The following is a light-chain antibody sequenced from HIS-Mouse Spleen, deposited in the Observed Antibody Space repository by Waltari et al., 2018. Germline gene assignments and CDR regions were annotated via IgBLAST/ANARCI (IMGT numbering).Light chain of an antibody. J-gene: IGKJ1*01. CDR2: GAS. CDR1: QSVSSSF. V-gene: IGKV3-20*01. Sequence: EIVLTQSPGTPSLSPGERANLACRASQSVSSSFLAWYQHKPGQAPRLLIYGASSRATGIPDRFSGSGSGTDFTLTISRLEPEDFAVYYCQQYGSSLWTFGQGTKVEIK. CDR3: QQYGSSLWT.